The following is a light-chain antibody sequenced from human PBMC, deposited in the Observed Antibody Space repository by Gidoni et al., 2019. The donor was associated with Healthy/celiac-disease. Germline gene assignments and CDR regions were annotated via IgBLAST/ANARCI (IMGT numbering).Light chain of an antibody. V-gene: IGLV3-25*02. CDR2: KDS. CDR3: QSADSSGTYHWV. Sequence: SYELTQPPSVSVSPGQTARITCSGDALPKQYAYWYQQKPGQAPVLLIYKDSERPSGNPERFSGSSSGTTVTLTISGVQAEDEADYYCQSADSSGTYHWVFGGGTKLTVL. CDR1: ALPKQY. J-gene: IGLJ3*02.